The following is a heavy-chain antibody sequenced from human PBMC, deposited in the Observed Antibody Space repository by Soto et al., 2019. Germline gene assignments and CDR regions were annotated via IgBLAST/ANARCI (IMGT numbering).Heavy chain of an antibody. CDR2: MNPNSGNT. Sequence: ASVKVSCRASGYTFTSYDINWVRQATGQGLEWMGWMNPNSGNTGYAQKFQGRVTMTRNTSISTACMELSSLRSEDTAVYYCARGRGYYDFWSGSYEGYYGMAVWGRGTTVTVSS. D-gene: IGHD3-3*01. J-gene: IGHJ6*02. CDR3: ARGRGYYDFWSGSYEGYYGMAV. V-gene: IGHV1-8*01. CDR1: GYTFTSYD.